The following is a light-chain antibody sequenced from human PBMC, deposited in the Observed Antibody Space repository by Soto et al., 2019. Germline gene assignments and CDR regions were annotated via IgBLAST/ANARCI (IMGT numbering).Light chain of an antibody. CDR3: QQYNNWPRT. CDR2: GAS. V-gene: IGKV3-15*01. CDR1: QSVSSN. Sequence: EIVVTQSPPTLSLSPGERATLSCRASQSVSSNLAWYQQKPGQAPRLLIYGASTRATGIPARFSGSGSGTEFTLTISSLQSEDFAVYYCQQYNNWPRTFGQGTKVDI. J-gene: IGKJ1*01.